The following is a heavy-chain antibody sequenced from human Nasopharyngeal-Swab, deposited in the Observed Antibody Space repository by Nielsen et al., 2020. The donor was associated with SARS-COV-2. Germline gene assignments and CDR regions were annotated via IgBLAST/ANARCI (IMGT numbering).Heavy chain of an antibody. Sequence: GESLKISCAASGFTFSSYAMSWVRQAPGKGLEWVSAISGSGGSTYYADSVKGRFTISRDNSKNSLYLQMNSLRAEDTAVYYCARVDQGGYCSSTSCYAFDIWGQGTMVTVSS. V-gene: IGHV3-23*01. J-gene: IGHJ3*02. CDR1: GFTFSSYA. CDR3: ARVDQGGYCSSTSCYAFDI. CDR2: ISGSGGST. D-gene: IGHD2-2*01.